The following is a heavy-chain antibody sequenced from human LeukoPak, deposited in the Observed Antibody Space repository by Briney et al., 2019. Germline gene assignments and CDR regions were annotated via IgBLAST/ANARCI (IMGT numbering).Heavy chain of an antibody. V-gene: IGHV1-2*02. D-gene: IGHD2-2*01. CDR3: ARVRSFCSSTSCYPSYYFDY. Sequence: ASVKVSCKASGYTFTGYYMHWVRQAPGQGLEWMGWINPNSGGTNYAQKFQGRVTMTRDTSISTAYMELSRLRSDDTAVYYRARVRSFCSSTSCYPSYYFDYWGQRTLVTVSS. J-gene: IGHJ4*02. CDR2: INPNSGGT. CDR1: GYTFTGYY.